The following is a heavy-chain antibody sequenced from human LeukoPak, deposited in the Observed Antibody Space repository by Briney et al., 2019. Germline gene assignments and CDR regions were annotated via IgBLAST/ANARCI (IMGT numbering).Heavy chain of an antibody. D-gene: IGHD3-22*01. CDR1: GGSISSYY. Sequence: KASETLSLTCTVSGGSISSYYWSWIRQPPGKGLEWIGYIYYSGSTNYNPSLKSRVTISVDTSKNQFSLELSSVTAADTAVYYCARSYYYDSSGYPDAFDIWGQGTMVTVSS. CDR2: IYYSGST. V-gene: IGHV4-59*01. CDR3: ARSYYYDSSGYPDAFDI. J-gene: IGHJ3*02.